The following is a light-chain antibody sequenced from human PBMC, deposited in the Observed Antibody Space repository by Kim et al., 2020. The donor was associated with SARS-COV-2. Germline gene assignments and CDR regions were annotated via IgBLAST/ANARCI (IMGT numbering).Light chain of an antibody. CDR2: DDN. CDR3: CSNAGRYTWV. V-gene: IGLV2-11*01. CDR1: SSGVAGYNC. J-gene: IGLJ3*02. Sequence: GQSVTITCTGTSSGVAGYNCVSWHQLHPGTVPNLLIFDDNRRPSVIHDLFSRCKSANTASLTISGLQADDEADYYCCSNAGRYTWVFGGGTKVTVL.